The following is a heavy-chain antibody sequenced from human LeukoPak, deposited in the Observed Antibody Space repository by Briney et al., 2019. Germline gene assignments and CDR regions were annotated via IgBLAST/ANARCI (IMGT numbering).Heavy chain of an antibody. CDR3: ARDGGGTSADYYFDY. CDR1: RFTFTSYA. Sequence: TGRSLRLACAASRFTFTSYAMHWVRQAPGKGLEWVAVLSYDGRDKHYADSVKGRFTISRDNSKSTLYLQMNSLRAEDTAVYYCARDGGGTSADYYFDYWGQGTLVTASS. J-gene: IGHJ4*02. CDR2: LSYDGRDK. V-gene: IGHV3-30*04. D-gene: IGHD2-2*01.